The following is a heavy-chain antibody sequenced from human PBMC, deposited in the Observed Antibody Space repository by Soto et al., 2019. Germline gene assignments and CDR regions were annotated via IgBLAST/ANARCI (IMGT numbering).Heavy chain of an antibody. J-gene: IGHJ4*02. CDR3: ARGDYYDSSGYYSPKPFDY. V-gene: IGHV3-72*01. D-gene: IGHD3-22*01. Sequence: EVQLVESGGGLVQPGGSLRLSCAASGFTFSDHYMEWVRQAPGKGLEWVGRTRNKANSYTTEYAASGKGRFTISRDDSKNSLYLQMKSLKTEDTAVYYCARGDYYDSSGYYSPKPFDYWGQGTRVTVSS. CDR1: GFTFSDHY. CDR2: TRNKANSYTT.